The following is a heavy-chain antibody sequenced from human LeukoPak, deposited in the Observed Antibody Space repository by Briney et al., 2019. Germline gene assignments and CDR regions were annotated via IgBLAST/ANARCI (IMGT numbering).Heavy chain of an antibody. J-gene: IGHJ4*02. CDR1: GFTFTNYA. D-gene: IGHD1-1*01. CDR2: ISSDGSKN. CDR3: VKGLVQTTMSYSVDY. V-gene: IGHV3-30*18. Sequence: GRSLRLSCAASGFTFTNYAMHWVRLTPGKGLEWVALISSDGSKNIYADPVKGRFTVSRDNSKNTLYLQMNSLRAEDTAVYYCVKGLVQTTMSYSVDYWGQGALVTVSS.